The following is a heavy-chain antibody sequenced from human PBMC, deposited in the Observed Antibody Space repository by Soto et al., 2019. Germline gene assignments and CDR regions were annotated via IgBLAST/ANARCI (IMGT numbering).Heavy chain of an antibody. D-gene: IGHD3-16*01. CDR3: TSWGDYQSSELGDY. CDR2: IRSKANSYAT. J-gene: IGHJ4*02. V-gene: IGHV3-73*02. CDR1: GFTFSGSA. Sequence: EVQLVESGGGLVQPGGSLKLSCAASGFTFSGSAMHWVRQASGKGLEWVGRIRSKANSYATAYAASVKGRFTISRDDSKNTAYLQMNSLKTEDTAVYYCTSWGDYQSSELGDYWGQGTLVTVPS.